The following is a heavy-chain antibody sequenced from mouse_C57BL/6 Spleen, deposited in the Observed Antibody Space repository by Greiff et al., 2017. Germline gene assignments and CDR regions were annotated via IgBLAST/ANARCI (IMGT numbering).Heavy chain of an antibody. D-gene: IGHD1-1*01. CDR1: GYTFTSYW. Sequence: QVQLQQPGAELVMPGASVKLSCKASGYTFTSYWMHWVKQRPGQGLEWIGEIDPSDSYTNYNQKVKGKSTLTVDKSSSTAYMQLSSLRSEDSAVYYCARGSYYGSSYWYFDVWGTGTTVTVSS. CDR3: ARGSYYGSSYWYFDV. CDR2: IDPSDSYT. J-gene: IGHJ1*03. V-gene: IGHV1-69*01.